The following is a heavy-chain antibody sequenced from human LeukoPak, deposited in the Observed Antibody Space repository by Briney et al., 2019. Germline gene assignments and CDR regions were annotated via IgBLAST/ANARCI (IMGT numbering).Heavy chain of an antibody. CDR1: GYTFTGYY. V-gene: IGHV1-8*02. J-gene: IGHJ4*02. CDR2: MNPNSGNT. D-gene: IGHD4-17*01. CDR3: ARERSTVTTALGY. Sequence: ASVKVSCKASGYTFTGYYMHWVRQAPGQGLEWMGWMNPNSGNTGYAQKFQGRVTMTRNTSISTAYMELSSLRSEDTAVYYCARERSTVTTALGYWGQGTLVTVSS.